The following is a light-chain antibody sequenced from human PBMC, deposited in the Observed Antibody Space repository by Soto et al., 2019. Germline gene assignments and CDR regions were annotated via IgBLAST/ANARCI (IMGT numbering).Light chain of an antibody. CDR2: GNS. V-gene: IGLV1-40*01. CDR3: QSYDSSLGPTVV. Sequence: QSVLTQPPSVSGAPGQRVTISCTGSSSNIGAGYDVHWYQQLPGTAPKLLIYGNSNRPSGVPDRFSRSKSGTSASLAITGLLAEDEADYYCQSYDSSLGPTVVFGGGTKVTVL. J-gene: IGLJ2*01. CDR1: SSNIGAGYD.